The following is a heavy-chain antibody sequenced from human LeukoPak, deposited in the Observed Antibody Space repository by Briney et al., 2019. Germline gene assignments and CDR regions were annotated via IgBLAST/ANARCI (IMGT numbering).Heavy chain of an antibody. J-gene: IGHJ4*02. CDR2: ISSTGTYT. D-gene: IGHD3-10*01. Sequence: GGSLRLSCAASGFSFSRYAMNWVRQAPGKGLEWVSLISSTGTYTYYADSVKGRFTISRDNAKNSLILYMSNLRVEDTAVYYCAREMSGSGMTYWGQGTQVTVSS. V-gene: IGHV3-21*01. CDR3: AREMSGSGMTY. CDR1: GFSFSRYA.